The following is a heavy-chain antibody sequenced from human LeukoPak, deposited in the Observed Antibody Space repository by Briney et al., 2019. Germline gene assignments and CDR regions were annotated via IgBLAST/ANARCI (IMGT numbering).Heavy chain of an antibody. CDR2: INHSGST. V-gene: IGHV4-34*01. J-gene: IGHJ4*02. D-gene: IGHD4-17*01. CDR1: GGSFSGYY. CDR3: ARDFTVTTRGYFDY. Sequence: PSETLSLTCAVYGGSFSGYYWSWIRQPPGKGLEWIGEINHSGSTYYNPSLKSRVTISVDTSKNQSSLKLSSVTAADTAVYYCARDFTVTTRGYFDYWGQGTLVTVSS.